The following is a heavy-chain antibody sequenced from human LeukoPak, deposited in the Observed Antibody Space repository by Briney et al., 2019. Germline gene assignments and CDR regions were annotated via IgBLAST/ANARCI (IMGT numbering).Heavy chain of an antibody. J-gene: IGHJ1*01. CDR3: ARSSRPTVTTQLEYFQH. D-gene: IGHD4-17*01. CDR2: ISAYNGNT. V-gene: IGHV1-18*01. Sequence: PQASVKVSCKASGYTFTSYGISWVRQAPGQGLEWMGWISAYNGNTNYAQKLQGRVTMTTDTSTSTAYMELRSLRSDDTAVYYCARSSRPTVTTQLEYFQHWGQGTLVTVSS. CDR1: GYTFTSYG.